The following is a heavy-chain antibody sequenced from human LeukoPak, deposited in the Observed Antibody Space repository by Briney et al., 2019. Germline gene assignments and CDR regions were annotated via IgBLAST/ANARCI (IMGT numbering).Heavy chain of an antibody. CDR2: ISSSSSTI. D-gene: IGHD6-19*01. CDR3: ATQPYSSGWYRYYYDGMDF. CDR1: GFTFSSYS. J-gene: IGHJ6*02. V-gene: IGHV3-48*04. Sequence: PGGSLRLSCATSGFTFSSYSMNWVRQAPGKGLEWVSYISSSSSTIYYADSVKGRFTISRDNAKNSLYLQMNSLRAEDTAVYYCATQPYSSGWYRYYYDGMDFWGQGTTVTVSS.